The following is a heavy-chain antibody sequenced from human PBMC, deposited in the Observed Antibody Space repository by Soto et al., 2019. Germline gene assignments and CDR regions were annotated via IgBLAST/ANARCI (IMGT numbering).Heavy chain of an antibody. CDR3: ARQRAAVPTVPLIWFDP. CDR2: IYPDNSNT. CDR1: GYFFAGYW. Sequence: VQLVQSGTEVKKPGESLKISCKGSGYFFAGYWIAWVRQMPGKGLEWMGIIYPDNSNTTYSRSFQGQVTISADKSRSTAYLQWSSQKASDTAIYYCARQRAAVPTVPLIWFDPCGQGTLVTVSS. J-gene: IGHJ5*02. D-gene: IGHD6-13*01. V-gene: IGHV5-51*01.